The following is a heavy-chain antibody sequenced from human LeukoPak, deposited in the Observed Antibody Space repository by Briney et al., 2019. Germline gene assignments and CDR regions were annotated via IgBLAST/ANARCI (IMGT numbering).Heavy chain of an antibody. Sequence: GGSLRLSCAASGITVNSTYISWVRQAPGKGLEWVSVAYSDGNTYYAGSVKGRFTISRDNSKNTLFLQMNSLRAEDTAVYYCARLFGSGWPGYFYYAMDVWGQGTTVAVS. CDR2: AYSDGNT. V-gene: IGHV3-66*04. D-gene: IGHD6-19*01. J-gene: IGHJ6*02. CDR1: GITVNSTY. CDR3: ARLFGSGWPGYFYYAMDV.